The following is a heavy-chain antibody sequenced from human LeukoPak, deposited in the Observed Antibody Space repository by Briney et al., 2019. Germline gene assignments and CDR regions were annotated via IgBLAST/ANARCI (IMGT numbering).Heavy chain of an antibody. J-gene: IGHJ6*02. CDR2: TYYRSKWYN. D-gene: IGHD4-17*01. V-gene: IGHV6-1*01. Sequence: SQTLSLTCAISGDSVSSNSAAWNWIRQSPSGGLEWLGRTYYRSKWYNDYAVSVKSRITINPDTSKNQFSLQLNSVTPEDTAVYYCARGSRATGTAWFYYYYGMDVWGQGTTVTVSS. CDR1: GDSVSSNSAA. CDR3: ARGSRATGTAWFYYYYGMDV.